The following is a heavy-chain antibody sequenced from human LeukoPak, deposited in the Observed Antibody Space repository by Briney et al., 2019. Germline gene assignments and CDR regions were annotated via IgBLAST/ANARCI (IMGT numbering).Heavy chain of an antibody. CDR2: ISSSSSYI. CDR3: ARVLPRTTVTTKGWFDP. J-gene: IGHJ5*02. Sequence: GGSLRLSCAASGFTFSSYSMNWVRQAPGKRLEWVSSISSSSSYIYYADSVKGRFTISRDNAKNSLYLQMNSLRAEDTAVYYCARVLPRTTVTTKGWFDPWGQGTLVTVSS. D-gene: IGHD4-17*01. CDR1: GFTFSSYS. V-gene: IGHV3-21*01.